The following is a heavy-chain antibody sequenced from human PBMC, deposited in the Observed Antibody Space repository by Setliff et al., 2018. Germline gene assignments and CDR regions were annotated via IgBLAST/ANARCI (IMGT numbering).Heavy chain of an antibody. D-gene: IGHD1-26*01. J-gene: IGHJ6*02. V-gene: IGHV4-59*11. CDR2: IFYSGST. Sequence: SETLSLTCTVSGGSISSHYWNWIRQPPGKGLEWIGYIFYSGSTKYNPSLKSRVTISVDKSKNQFSLKLSSVTAADTAVYYCARSSYSGSYLNVWGQGTTVTVSS. CDR1: GGSISSHY. CDR3: ARSSYSGSYLNV.